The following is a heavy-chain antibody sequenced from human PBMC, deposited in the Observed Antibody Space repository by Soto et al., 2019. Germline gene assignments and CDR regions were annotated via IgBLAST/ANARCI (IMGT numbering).Heavy chain of an antibody. J-gene: IGHJ3*02. CDR3: ASDSHCGGGNCPTGGFDR. V-gene: IGHV5-51*01. CDR2: IYPGNSDT. CDR1: EYGFSIHW. D-gene: IGHD2-15*01. Sequence: GESLKISCKESEYGFSIHWVACLRHMPGKGLEWVGIIYPGNSDTMYSPSFQGQVTISADTALSTTYLQWDTLKPSDTAMYFCASDSHCGGGNCPTGGFDRWGQGTMVTVSS.